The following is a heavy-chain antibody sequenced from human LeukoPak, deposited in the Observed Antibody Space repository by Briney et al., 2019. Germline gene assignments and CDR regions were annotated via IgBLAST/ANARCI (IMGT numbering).Heavy chain of an antibody. J-gene: IGHJ6*02. CDR3: ARDRYSGSYYHSYYYYGMDV. D-gene: IGHD1-26*01. V-gene: IGHV3-21*01. CDR2: ISSSSSYI. Sequence: GGSLRLSCAASGFTLSSYSMSWVRQAPGKGLEWVSSISSSSSYIYYADSVKGRFTISRDNAKNSLYLQMNSLRAEDTAVYYCARDRYSGSYYHSYYYYGMDVWGQGATVTVSS. CDR1: GFTLSSYS.